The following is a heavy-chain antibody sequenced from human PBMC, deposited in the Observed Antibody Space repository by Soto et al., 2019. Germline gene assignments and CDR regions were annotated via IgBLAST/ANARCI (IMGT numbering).Heavy chain of an antibody. D-gene: IGHD3-16*02. Sequence: PVGSLRFSCEASGFPFTTYAMSWVRQAPGKGLEWVSGISGSGDRTHYIDSVKGRFTISRDNYKNTLYLQMSSLRAEDTAVYYCAKASTYEYVWGSYRYYFNYWGQGTLVTVSS. CDR1: GFPFTTYA. V-gene: IGHV3-23*01. CDR3: AKASTYEYVWGSYRYYFNY. CDR2: ISGSGDRT. J-gene: IGHJ4*02.